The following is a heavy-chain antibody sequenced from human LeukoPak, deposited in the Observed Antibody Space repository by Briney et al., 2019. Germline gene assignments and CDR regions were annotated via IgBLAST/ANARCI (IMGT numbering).Heavy chain of an antibody. J-gene: IGHJ4*02. CDR1: GYTFATYG. Sequence: VSVKVSCKASGYTFATYGINWVRQAPGQGLEWMGWISAYNGKTNSAQTLQGRVTMTTDTSTSTAYMELRSLRSDDTAVYYCARDDALVPTVSFDYWGQGTLVTGS. CDR3: ARDDALVPTVSFDY. D-gene: IGHD5-12*01. CDR2: ISAYNGKT. V-gene: IGHV1-18*01.